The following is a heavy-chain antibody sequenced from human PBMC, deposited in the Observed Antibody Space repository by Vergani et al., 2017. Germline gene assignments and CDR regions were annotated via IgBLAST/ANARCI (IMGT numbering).Heavy chain of an antibody. J-gene: IGHJ6*03. CDR2: INHSGST. V-gene: IGHV4-34*01. Sequence: QVQLQQWGAGLLKPSETLSLTCAVYGGSFSGYYWSWIRQPPGKGLEWIGEINHSGSTNYNPSLKSRVTISVDTSKNQFSLKLSSVTAADTAGYYCASGLRGYYGSGSYYRGDYYYYMDVWGKGTTVTVSS. CDR1: GGSFSGYY. CDR3: ASGLRGYYGSGSYYRGDYYYYMDV. D-gene: IGHD3-10*01.